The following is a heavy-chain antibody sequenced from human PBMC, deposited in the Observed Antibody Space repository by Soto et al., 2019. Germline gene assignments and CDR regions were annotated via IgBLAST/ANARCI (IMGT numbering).Heavy chain of an antibody. D-gene: IGHD5-12*01. CDR1: GGSINSGAHY. Sequence: PSETLSLTCTVSGGSINSGAHYCSWLRQHPGKGLEWMGSIYYSGDTQYNPSLKSRVTISLDTPKNQSSLKLNSVPAADTDVYYYHRVERASWLAYWGQGTLVTVSS. V-gene: IGHV4-31*03. CDR3: HRVERASWLAY. J-gene: IGHJ4*02. CDR2: IYYSGDT.